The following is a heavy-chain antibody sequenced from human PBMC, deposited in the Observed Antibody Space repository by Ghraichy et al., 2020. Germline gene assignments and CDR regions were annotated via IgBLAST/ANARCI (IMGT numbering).Heavy chain of an antibody. CDR1: GFTFSNSA. D-gene: IGHD6-19*01. Sequence: GGSLRLSCAAAGFTFSNSAMSWLRQAPGKGLEWVSAIRGNGVKTYYAASVKGRFTVSRDNSKNSVFLQMNSLRAEDTAVYYCARATDTTGWYSADYWGQGTLVTVSS. J-gene: IGHJ4*02. CDR2: IRGNGVKT. CDR3: ARATDTTGWYSADY. V-gene: IGHV3-23*01.